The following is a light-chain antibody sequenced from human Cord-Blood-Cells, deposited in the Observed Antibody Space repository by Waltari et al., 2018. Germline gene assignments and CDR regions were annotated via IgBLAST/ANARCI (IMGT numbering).Light chain of an antibody. CDR1: SSDVGGYNH. CDR3: SSYTSSSTRV. Sequence: QSALTQPASVSGSPGQSLTISCTGTSSDVGGYNHVSWYQQHPGKAPNLMIYDVSNRPSGVSNRFSGSKSGNTASLTISGLQAEDEADYYCSSYTSSSTRVFGGGTKLTVL. CDR2: DVS. V-gene: IGLV2-14*01. J-gene: IGLJ3*02.